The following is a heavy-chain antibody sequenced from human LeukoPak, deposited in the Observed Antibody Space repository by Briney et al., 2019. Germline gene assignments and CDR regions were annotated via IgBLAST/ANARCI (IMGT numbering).Heavy chain of an antibody. Sequence: KPSETLSLTCTVSGGSISGFYWNWIRQPPGKGLEWIGYIYYSGSTNYNPSLKSRVTISVDTSKNQFSLKLSSVTAADTAVYYCAREVAVYEGNWFDPWGQGTLVTVSS. CDR1: GGSISGFY. CDR3: AREVAVYEGNWFDP. V-gene: IGHV4-59*01. J-gene: IGHJ5*02. CDR2: IYYSGST. D-gene: IGHD2-15*01.